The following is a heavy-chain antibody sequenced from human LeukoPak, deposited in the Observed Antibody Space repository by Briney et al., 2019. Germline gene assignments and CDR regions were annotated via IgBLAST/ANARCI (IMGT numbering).Heavy chain of an antibody. J-gene: IGHJ4*02. V-gene: IGHV3-23*01. D-gene: IGHD3-10*01. Sequence: GGSLRLSCAASGFTFSSYAMGWVRQAPGKGLEWVSAISGSGGSTYYADSVKGRFTISRDNSKNTLYLQMNSLRAEDTAVYYCAKRWSGYYGSGSYFSWGQGTLVTVSS. CDR3: AKRWSGYYGSGSYFS. CDR2: ISGSGGST. CDR1: GFTFSSYA.